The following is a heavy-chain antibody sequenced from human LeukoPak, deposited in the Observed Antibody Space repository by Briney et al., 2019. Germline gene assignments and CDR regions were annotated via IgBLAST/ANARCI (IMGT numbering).Heavy chain of an antibody. Sequence: PSETLSLTCTVSGGSISSSSYYWGWIRQPPGKGLEWIGSIYYSGSTYYNPSLKSRVTISVDTSKNQFSLKLSSVTAADTAVNYCARAVIYYDSSIIDYWGQGTLVTVSS. CDR2: IYYSGST. D-gene: IGHD3-22*01. CDR3: ARAVIYYDSSIIDY. V-gene: IGHV4-39*07. J-gene: IGHJ4*02. CDR1: GGSISSSSYY.